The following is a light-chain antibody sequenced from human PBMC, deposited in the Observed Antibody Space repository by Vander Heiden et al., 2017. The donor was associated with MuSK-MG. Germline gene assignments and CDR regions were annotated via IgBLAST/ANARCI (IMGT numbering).Light chain of an antibody. J-gene: IGKJ3*01. CDR3: QQSYNTPIFT. CDR2: AAS. V-gene: IGKV1-39*01. CDR1: ENINNY. Sequence: DIQMTQSPLSLSASVGDRVTLTCRASENINNYLNWYQQRPGKAPKLLIFAASRLESGVPSRFSGSGSGTDFTLTITSLQPEDFATYYCQQSYNTPIFTFGNGTKVDIK.